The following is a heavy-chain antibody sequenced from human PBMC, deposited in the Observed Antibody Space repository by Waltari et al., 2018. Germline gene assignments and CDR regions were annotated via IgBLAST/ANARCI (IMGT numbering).Heavy chain of an antibody. CDR2: INLTADTT. V-gene: IGHV1-46*01. CDR3: AREAPYRNYFDF. CDR1: GYSFSTYY. D-gene: IGHD3-16*01. J-gene: IGHJ4*02. Sequence: QVQLVQSGAEVKKPGASVKVSCKASGYSFSTYYIHWIRQAPGQGLEYMGVINLTADTTGHAQEFRGGLTMPRDTSTSTVYRELSSLTSEDTAVYYCAREAPYRNYFDFWGQGTLVTVSS.